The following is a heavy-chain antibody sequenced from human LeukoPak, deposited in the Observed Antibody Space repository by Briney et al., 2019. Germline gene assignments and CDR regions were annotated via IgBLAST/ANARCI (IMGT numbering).Heavy chain of an antibody. J-gene: IGHJ4*02. CDR2: IYYSGST. Sequence: PSETLSLTCTVSGGSISSYYWSWIRQPPGKGLEWIGYIYYSGSTNYNPSLKSRVTISVDTSKNQFSLKLSSVTAADTAVYYCARDGGGNSNQPFDYWGQGTLVTVSS. D-gene: IGHD4-23*01. CDR1: GGSISSYY. V-gene: IGHV4-59*01. CDR3: ARDGGGNSNQPFDY.